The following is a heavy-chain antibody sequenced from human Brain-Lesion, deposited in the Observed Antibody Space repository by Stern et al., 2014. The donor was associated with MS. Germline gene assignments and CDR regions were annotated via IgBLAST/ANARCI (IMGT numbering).Heavy chain of an antibody. Sequence: QVQLVQSGAEVKKPGASVKVSCKTSGYIFTGYYIHWVRQAPGKGLEWMAWINPNTGGTKYAQKFQSRVTMSRDTSISTAYVELSSLTSDDTAVYYCARDQRGITIFGVVTDYYYLGMDVWGQGTTVTVSS. V-gene: IGHV1-2*02. D-gene: IGHD3-3*01. CDR1: GYIFTGYY. J-gene: IGHJ6*02. CDR2: INPNTGGT. CDR3: ARDQRGITIFGVVTDYYYLGMDV.